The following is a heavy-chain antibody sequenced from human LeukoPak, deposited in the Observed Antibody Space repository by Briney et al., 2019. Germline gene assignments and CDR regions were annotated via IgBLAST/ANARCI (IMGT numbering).Heavy chain of an antibody. J-gene: IGHJ6*02. D-gene: IGHD2-15*01. CDR3: ARDSILYV. CDR2: ISSSGSTM. Sequence: GRSLRLSCAASGFTFSSYAMHWVRQAPGKGLEWVSYISSSGSTMYYADSVRGRFTISRDNAKNSLYLQMNSLRAEDTAVYYCARDSILYVWGQGTTVTVSS. V-gene: IGHV3-48*03. CDR1: GFTFSSYA.